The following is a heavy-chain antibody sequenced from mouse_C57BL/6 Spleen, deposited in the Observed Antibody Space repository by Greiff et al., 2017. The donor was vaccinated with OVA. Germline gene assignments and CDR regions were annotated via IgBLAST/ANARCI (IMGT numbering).Heavy chain of an antibody. Sequence: VKVVESGAELARPGASVKLSCKASGYTFTSYGISWVKQRTGQGLEWIGEIYPRSGNTYYNEKFKGKATLTADKSSSTAYMELRSLTSEDSAVYFCAAAQATGRFAYWGQGTLVTVSA. CDR2: IYPRSGNT. CDR3: AAAQATGRFAY. D-gene: IGHD3-2*02. CDR1: GYTFTSYG. V-gene: IGHV1-81*01. J-gene: IGHJ3*01.